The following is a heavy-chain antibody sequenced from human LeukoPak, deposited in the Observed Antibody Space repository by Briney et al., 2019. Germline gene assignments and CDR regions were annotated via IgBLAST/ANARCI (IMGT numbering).Heavy chain of an antibody. V-gene: IGHV3-21*06. D-gene: IGHD3-3*01. Sequence: PGGSLRLSCAASVITFSDYNRKWGGQAPGKGLEWVSSISSSSSYIYYADSVKGRFTISRDNAKNSLYLQMNSLRAEDTAVYYCASLWSDYICLDYWGQGTLVTVSS. CDR3: ASLWSDYICLDY. J-gene: IGHJ4*02. CDR1: VITFSDYN. CDR2: ISSSSSYI.